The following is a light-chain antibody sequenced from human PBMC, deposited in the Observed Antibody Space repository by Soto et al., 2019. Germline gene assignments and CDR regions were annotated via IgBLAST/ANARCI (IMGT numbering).Light chain of an antibody. J-gene: IGKJ2*01. CDR2: WAS. CDR3: PQYYNIPYT. V-gene: IGKV4-1*01. CDR1: RSVLYSSNNKNY. Sequence: DIVMTQSPDSLAVSLGERATINCKSSRSVLYSSNNKNYLAWYQQRPGQPPKLLIYWASTRESGVPDRFSGSGSGTDFTLTISSLQAEDVAVYYCPQYYNIPYTFGQGTKLEI.